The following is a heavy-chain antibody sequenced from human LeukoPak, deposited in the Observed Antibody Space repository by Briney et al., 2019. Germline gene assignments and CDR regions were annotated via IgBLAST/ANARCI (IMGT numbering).Heavy chain of an antibody. Sequence: GGSLRLSCAASGFTFSSYSMNWVRQAPGKGLEWVSSISSSSSHIYYADSVKGRFTISRDNAKNSLYLQMNSLRAEDTAVYYCARVSPPNYDFWSGYYPYYFDYWGQGTLVTVSS. CDR2: ISSSSSHI. CDR3: ARVSPPNYDFWSGYYPYYFDY. V-gene: IGHV3-21*01. D-gene: IGHD3-3*01. J-gene: IGHJ4*02. CDR1: GFTFSSYS.